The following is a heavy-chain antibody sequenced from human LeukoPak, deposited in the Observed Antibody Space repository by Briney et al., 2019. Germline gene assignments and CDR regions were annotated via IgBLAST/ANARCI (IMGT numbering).Heavy chain of an antibody. V-gene: IGHV3-23*01. CDR3: ARDPVSTSGEGYFDY. D-gene: IGHD2-2*01. Sequence: GGSLRLSCAASGFTFSDYYMSWIRQAPGKGLEWVSGISDSGGSTYYADSVKGRFTISRDNSRNTLYLQMNSLRAEDTAVYYCARDPVSTSGEGYFDYWGQGTLVTVSS. CDR1: GFTFSDYY. CDR2: ISDSGGST. J-gene: IGHJ4*02.